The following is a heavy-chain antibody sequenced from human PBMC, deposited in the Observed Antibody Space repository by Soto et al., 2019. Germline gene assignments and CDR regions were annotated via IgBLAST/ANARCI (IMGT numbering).Heavy chain of an antibody. V-gene: IGHV3-23*01. CDR1: GFTFSSYA. J-gene: IGHJ4*02. CDR2: ISGSGGST. CDR3: AKDYDSSGYLLETGRQDY. D-gene: IGHD3-22*01. Sequence: GGSLRLSCAASGFTFSSYAMSWVRQAPGKGLEWVSAISGSGGSTYYADSVKGRFTISRDNSKNTLYLQMNSLRAEDTAVYYCAKDYDSSGYLLETGRQDYWGQGTLVTVSS.